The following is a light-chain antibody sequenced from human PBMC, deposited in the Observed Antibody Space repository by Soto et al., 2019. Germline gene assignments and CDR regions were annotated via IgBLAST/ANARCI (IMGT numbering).Light chain of an antibody. CDR2: WAS. V-gene: IGKV4-1*01. CDR1: QNVLYKSYHENY. CDR3: QQYWNTPPDT. J-gene: IGKJ2*01. Sequence: DIVMTPSPDSLAVSLGELATINCKSSQNVLYKSYHENYLAWFQQKPGQPPKLLIYWASTRKSGVPDRFTGSGSGSDCTLTISSRQAEDVAVYYCQQYWNTPPDTLGQGTKLEI.